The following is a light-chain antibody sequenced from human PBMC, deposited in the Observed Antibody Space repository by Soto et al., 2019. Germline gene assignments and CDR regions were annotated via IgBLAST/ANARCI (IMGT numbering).Light chain of an antibody. V-gene: IGLV2-14*01. CDR3: SSYASGTAVL. CDR1: NSDIGTFNY. Sequence: QSALTQPASVSGSPGQSITISCTGTNSDIGTFNYVSWYQQHPGKAPKLLIYEVANRPSGVSNRFSGSKSGNTASLTISGLQAEDEADDYCSSYASGTAVLFGGGTKVTVL. CDR2: EVA. J-gene: IGLJ2*01.